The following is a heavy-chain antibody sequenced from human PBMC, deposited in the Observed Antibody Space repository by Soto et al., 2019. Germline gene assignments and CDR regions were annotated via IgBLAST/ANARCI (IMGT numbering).Heavy chain of an antibody. Sequence: ASVKVSCKASGYTFSSYGISLLRLSPGQGLEWMGWITTYNGYTNYAQRLQGRVTMTTEKSTRTAYMELRSLRSDDTAVYYCARVYYDILTGYYSSWLDPWGQGTLVTVS. J-gene: IGHJ5*02. CDR1: GYTFSSYG. V-gene: IGHV1-18*01. CDR2: ITTYNGYT. D-gene: IGHD3-9*01. CDR3: ARVYYDILTGYYSSWLDP.